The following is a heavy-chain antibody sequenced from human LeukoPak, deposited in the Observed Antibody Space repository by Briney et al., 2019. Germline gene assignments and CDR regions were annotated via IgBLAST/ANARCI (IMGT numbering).Heavy chain of an antibody. CDR3: ARYPPYYYYGMDV. CDR2: IYYSGST. J-gene: IGHJ6*02. V-gene: IGHV4-59*08. CDR1: GGSISSYY. Sequence: PSETLSLTCTVSGGSISSYYWSWIRQPPGKGLEWIGYIYYSGSTNYNPSLKSRVTISIDTSKNQFSLKLSPVTAADTAVYYCARYPPYYYYGMDVWGQGTTVTVSS.